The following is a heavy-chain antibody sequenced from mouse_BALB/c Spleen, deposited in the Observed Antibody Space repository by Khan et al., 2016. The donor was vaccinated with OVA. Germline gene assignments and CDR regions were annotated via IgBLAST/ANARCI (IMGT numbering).Heavy chain of an antibody. J-gene: IGHJ4*01. V-gene: IGHV2-6-1*01. Sequence: QVQLKESGPGLVAPSQSLSITCTISGFSLSNYGVHWVRQPPGKGLEWLVVIWSDGSTAYNSALKSRLSISKDNSKSQVFLKMNRHQTDYTAMYYGARQPYYHYYIMDYWGQGTSVTVSS. D-gene: IGHD2-10*01. CDR1: GFSLSNYG. CDR2: IWSDGST. CDR3: ARQPYYHYYIMDY.